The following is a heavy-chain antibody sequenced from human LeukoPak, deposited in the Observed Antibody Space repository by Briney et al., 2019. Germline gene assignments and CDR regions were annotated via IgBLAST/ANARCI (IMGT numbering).Heavy chain of an antibody. CDR3: ARGPRYYDFWSGYYSFGHYYYMDV. J-gene: IGHJ6*03. CDR2: IDTSGNT. Sequence: PSETLSLTCTVSGVSISSYYWSWIRQPAGKGLEWIGRIDTSGNTNYKPSLKSRVTMSVDTSKNQFSLKLSSVTAADTAVYYCARGPRYYDFWSGYYSFGHYYYMDVWGKGTTVTVSS. V-gene: IGHV4-4*07. CDR1: GVSISSYY. D-gene: IGHD3-3*01.